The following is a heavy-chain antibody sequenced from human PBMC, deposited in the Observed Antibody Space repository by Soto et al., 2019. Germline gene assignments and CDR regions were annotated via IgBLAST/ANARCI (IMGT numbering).Heavy chain of an antibody. Sequence: EVQLVESGGNLVQPGGSLRLSCAASGFTFSDHYMDWVRQAPGKGLEWVGRIRNKANSYTTNYAASVKGRFTISRDDSKTSLYLQVNSLKTEDTAVYYCTRVKLRGFGVDPRTNEHASDYWGQGTLVTVSS. V-gene: IGHV3-72*01. CDR2: IRNKANSYTT. D-gene: IGHD3-10*01. CDR3: TRVKLRGFGVDPRTNEHASDY. CDR1: GFTFSDHY. J-gene: IGHJ4*02.